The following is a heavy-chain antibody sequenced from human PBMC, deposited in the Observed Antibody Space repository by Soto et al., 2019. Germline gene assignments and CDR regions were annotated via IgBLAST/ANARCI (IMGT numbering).Heavy chain of an antibody. CDR2: IYHSGST. Sequence: SDTLSLTCAVSGGSISSSNWWSWVRQPPGKGLEWIGEIYHSGSTNYNPSLKSRVTISVDKSKNQFSLKLSSVTAADTAVYYCARDKSVVPAAIGFHYYYGMDVWGQGTTVTVSS. V-gene: IGHV4-4*02. J-gene: IGHJ6*02. D-gene: IGHD2-2*02. CDR3: ARDKSVVPAAIGFHYYYGMDV. CDR1: GGSISSSNW.